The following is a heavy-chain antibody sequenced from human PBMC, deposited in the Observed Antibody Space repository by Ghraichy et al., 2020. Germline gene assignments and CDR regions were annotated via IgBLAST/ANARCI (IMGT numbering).Heavy chain of an antibody. CDR3: ARPGVSSSKGVCAFDI. V-gene: IGHV3-11*06. Sequence: LSLTCAASGFTFSDYYMSWIRQAPGKGLEWVSYISSSSSYTNYADSVKGRFTISRDNAKNSLYLQMNSLRAEDTAVYYCARPGVSSSKGVCAFDIWGQGTMVTVSS. D-gene: IGHD6-13*01. CDR2: ISSSSSYT. J-gene: IGHJ3*02. CDR1: GFTFSDYY.